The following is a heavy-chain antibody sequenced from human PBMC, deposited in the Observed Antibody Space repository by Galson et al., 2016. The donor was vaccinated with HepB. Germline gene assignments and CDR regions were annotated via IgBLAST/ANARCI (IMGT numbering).Heavy chain of an antibody. CDR2: IKQDGSEK. D-gene: IGHD6-19*01. V-gene: IGHV3-7*03. Sequence: SLRLSCAASRFNFSSHWMTWVRQAPGKGLEWVDNIKQDGSEKNYMDSVKGRFTIYRDTAKTSLYLKMNSLRDEDTAVYYCARVAPVDRYNSGWHYFDNWGQGTLVIVSS. CDR3: ARVAPVDRYNSGWHYFDN. J-gene: IGHJ4*02. CDR1: RFNFSSHW.